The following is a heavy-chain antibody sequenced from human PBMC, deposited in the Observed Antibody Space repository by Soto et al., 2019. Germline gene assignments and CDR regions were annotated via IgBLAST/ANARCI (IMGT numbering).Heavy chain of an antibody. J-gene: IGHJ5*02. CDR1: GCRFSEHA. CDR3: SRGSFGYYGP. CDR2: IRNTPYGGTT. Sequence: GALVVSCNYLGCRFSEHAMTGVRQAPGKGLEWVGFIRNTPYGGTTDYAASVRGRFTISRDDSERIAYLQMNSLKTEDSGVYYCSRGSFGYYGPWGPGTLVTVS. V-gene: IGHV3-49*04. D-gene: IGHD2-2*03.